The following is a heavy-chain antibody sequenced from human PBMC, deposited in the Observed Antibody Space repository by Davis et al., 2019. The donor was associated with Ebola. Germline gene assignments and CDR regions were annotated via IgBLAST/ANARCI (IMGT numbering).Heavy chain of an antibody. CDR1: GYTFTGYY. CDR2: INPNSGGT. CDR3: AREGNGIIFDY. V-gene: IGHV1-2*02. Sequence: AASVKVSCKASGYTFTGYYMHWARQAPGQGLEWMGWINPNSGGTNYAQKLQGRVTMTTDTSTSTAYMELSRLRSDDTAVYYCAREGNGIIFDYWGQGTLVTVSS. J-gene: IGHJ4*02. D-gene: IGHD2-21*01.